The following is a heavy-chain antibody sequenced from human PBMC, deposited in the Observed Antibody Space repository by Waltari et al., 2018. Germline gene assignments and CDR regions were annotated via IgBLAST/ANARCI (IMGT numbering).Heavy chain of an antibody. CDR2: INPVGGGT. CDR1: GYTFTNFY. CDR3: AREQPVLDYYGMDV. Sequence: QVQLVQSGAEVEKPGASVKVSCKASGYTFTNFYMHWVRQAPGQGLEWLGIINPVGGGTSYAQRFQGRVTITADKSTSTAYMELSSLRSEDTAVYYCAREQPVLDYYGMDVWGQGTTVTVSS. V-gene: IGHV1-46*01. D-gene: IGHD1-1*01. J-gene: IGHJ6*02.